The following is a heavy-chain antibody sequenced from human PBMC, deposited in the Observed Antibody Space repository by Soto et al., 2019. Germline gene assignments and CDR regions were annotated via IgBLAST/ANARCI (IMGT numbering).Heavy chain of an antibody. CDR2: INPSGGST. V-gene: IGHV1-46*01. Sequence: QVQLVQSGAEVQKPGASVKVSCEASGYTFTSYYMHWVRQAPGQGLEWMGIINPSGGSTSYAQKFQGSVTMTRDTATSTVYMELSSLRSEDTAVYYCARERRSSTSCADYWGQGTLVTVSS. CDR1: GYTFTSYY. J-gene: IGHJ4*02. CDR3: ARERRSSTSCADY. D-gene: IGHD2-2*01.